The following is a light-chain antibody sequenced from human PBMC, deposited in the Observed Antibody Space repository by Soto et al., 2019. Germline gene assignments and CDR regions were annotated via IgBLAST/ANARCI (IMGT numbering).Light chain of an antibody. J-gene: IGKJ3*01. CDR3: HQLNTYPST. V-gene: IGKV1-9*01. Sequence: DIQLTQSPSFLSASVGDRVTITCRASQGISSYLAWYQEKPGKAPKLLIYAASTLQSGVPSRFSGSGSGTEFTLTISSLQPEDFATYYCHQLNTYPSTFGPGTKVDIK. CDR1: QGISSY. CDR2: AAS.